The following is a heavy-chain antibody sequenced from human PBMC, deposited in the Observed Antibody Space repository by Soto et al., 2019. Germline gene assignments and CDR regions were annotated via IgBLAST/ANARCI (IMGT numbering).Heavy chain of an antibody. V-gene: IGHV3-48*01. CDR3: ARGIGGYSYGFDY. D-gene: IGHD5-18*01. CDR2: ISSSSTTI. CDR1: GFIFSNYG. Sequence: GGSLRLSCVACGFIFSNYGIDWVRQAPGKGLEWVSYISSSSTTIYYADSVKGRFTISRDNAKNSLYLQMNSLRVEDTAVYYCARGIGGYSYGFDYWGQGTQVTVSS. J-gene: IGHJ4*02.